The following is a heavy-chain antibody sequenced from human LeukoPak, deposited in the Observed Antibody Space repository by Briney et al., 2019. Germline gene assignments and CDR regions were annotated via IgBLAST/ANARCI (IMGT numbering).Heavy chain of an antibody. D-gene: IGHD3-22*01. Sequence: PSETLSLTCTASGGSISSGGYYWSWIRQHPGKGLEWIGYIYYSGSTYYNPSLKSRVTISVDTSKNQFSLKLSSVTAADTAVYYCAGTYYYDSSGYYFGHFDYWGQGTLVTVSS. CDR1: GGSISSGGYY. CDR2: IYYSGST. V-gene: IGHV4-31*03. J-gene: IGHJ4*02. CDR3: AGTYYYDSSGYYFGHFDY.